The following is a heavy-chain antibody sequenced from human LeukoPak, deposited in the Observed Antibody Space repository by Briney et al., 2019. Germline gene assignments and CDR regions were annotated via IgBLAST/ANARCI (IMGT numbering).Heavy chain of an antibody. J-gene: IGHJ4*02. V-gene: IGHV3-23*01. D-gene: IGHD3-3*01. CDR3: AKKQSGYFPFGD. Sequence: GGSLRLSCAASGFTFNSIAMNWVRQAPGKGLEWVSVINPTGGTTYYADSVKGRFTISRDNSKNALYLQMNSLRAEDTAVYYCAKKQSGYFPFGDWGQGTLVTVSP. CDR1: GFTFNSIA. CDR2: INPTGGTT.